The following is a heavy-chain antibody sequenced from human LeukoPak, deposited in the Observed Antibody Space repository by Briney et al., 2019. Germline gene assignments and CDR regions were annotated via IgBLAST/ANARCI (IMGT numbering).Heavy chain of an antibody. J-gene: IGHJ4*02. D-gene: IGHD5-12*01. CDR1: GGSISSYY. V-gene: IGHV4-59*08. CDR2: IYYSGST. Sequence: SETLSLTCTVSGGSISSYYWSWIRQPPGKGLEWIGYIYYSGSTNYNPSLKSRVTISVDTSKNQFSLKLSSVTAADTAVYYCARASDIVATINAYYFDYWGQGTLVTVSS. CDR3: ARASDIVATINAYYFDY.